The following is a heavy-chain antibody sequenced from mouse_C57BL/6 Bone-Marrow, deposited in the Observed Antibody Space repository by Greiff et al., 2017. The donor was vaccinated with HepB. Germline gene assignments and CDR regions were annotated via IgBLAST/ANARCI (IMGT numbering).Heavy chain of an antibody. Sequence: QVQLQQPGAELVMPGASVKLSCKASGYTFTSYWMPWVKQRPGQGLEWIGEIDPSDSYTNYNQKFKGKSTLTVDKSSSTAYMQLSSLTSEDSAVYYCAREETGFCAYGGQGTLVTVSA. CDR2: IDPSDSYT. V-gene: IGHV1-69*01. D-gene: IGHD4-1*01. J-gene: IGHJ3*01. CDR3: AREETGFCAY. CDR1: GYTFTSYW.